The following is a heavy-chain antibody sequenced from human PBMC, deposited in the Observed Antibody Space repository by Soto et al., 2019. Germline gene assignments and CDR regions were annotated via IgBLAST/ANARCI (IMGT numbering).Heavy chain of an antibody. CDR3: ARTAGGRVRGALDI. J-gene: IGHJ3*02. CDR2: IPNTENKK. D-gene: IGHD6-13*01. Sequence: RESRRLSWVASGFTVSSYGMHWVRQAPGKGLEWVAVIPNTENKKYYADSVKGRFTISRDNSQNTLFLQMDSLMSEDTAVYYCARTAGGRVRGALDIWGQGTMVTVSS. CDR1: GFTVSSYG. V-gene: IGHV3-30-3*01.